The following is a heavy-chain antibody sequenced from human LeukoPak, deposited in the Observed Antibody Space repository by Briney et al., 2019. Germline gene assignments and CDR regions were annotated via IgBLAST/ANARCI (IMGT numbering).Heavy chain of an antibody. CDR1: GFTFSSYS. D-gene: IGHD6-13*01. CDR2: ISSSSSYI. Sequence: GGSLRLSCAASGFTFSSYSMNWVRQAPGKGLEWVSSISSSSSYIYYAESVKGRFTISRDNSKNTLYLQMNSLRAEDTAIYYCAKARGAAAANDFDYWGQGTLVTVSS. CDR3: AKARGAAAANDFDY. J-gene: IGHJ4*02. V-gene: IGHV3-21*04.